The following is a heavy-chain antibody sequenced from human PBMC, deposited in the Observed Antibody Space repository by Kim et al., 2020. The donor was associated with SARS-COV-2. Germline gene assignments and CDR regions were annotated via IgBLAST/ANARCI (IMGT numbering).Heavy chain of an antibody. CDR2: IIPIFGTA. V-gene: IGHV1-69*13. CDR1: GGTFSSYA. Sequence: SVKVSCKASGGTFSSYAIIWVRQAPGQGLEWMGGIIPIFGTAKYAQKFQGRVTITSDESTSTAYMELSSLRSEDTAVYYCARVDHYDSSGYYSDYWGQGPRVTVSS. D-gene: IGHD3-22*01. CDR3: ARVDHYDSSGYYSDY. J-gene: IGHJ4*02.